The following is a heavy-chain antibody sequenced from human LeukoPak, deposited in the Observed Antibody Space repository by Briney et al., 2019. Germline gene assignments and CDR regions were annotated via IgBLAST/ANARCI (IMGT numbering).Heavy chain of an antibody. Sequence: GASVKVSCKASGYTFTSYYMHWVRQAPGQGLEWMGWINPNSGGTNYAQKFQGRVTMTRDTSISTAYMELSRLRSDDTAVYYCARGMVRGATPSAFDIWGQGTMVTVSS. V-gene: IGHV1-2*02. J-gene: IGHJ3*02. D-gene: IGHD3-10*01. CDR2: INPNSGGT. CDR3: ARGMVRGATPSAFDI. CDR1: GYTFTSYY.